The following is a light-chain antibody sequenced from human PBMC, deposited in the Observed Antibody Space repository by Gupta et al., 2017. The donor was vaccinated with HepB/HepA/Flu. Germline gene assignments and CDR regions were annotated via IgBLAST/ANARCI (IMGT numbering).Light chain of an antibody. J-gene: IGLJ2*01. Sequence: QSALTQPASVSGSPGQSITISCTGTSSDVGGYNYVSWYQQHPGKAPKLMIYDVSNRPSGVSNRFSCSKSGNTASPTISGLQAEDEADYYCSSYTSSSTPHVVFGGGTKLTVL. CDR1: SSDVGGYNY. V-gene: IGLV2-14*03. CDR3: SSYTSSSTPHVV. CDR2: DVS.